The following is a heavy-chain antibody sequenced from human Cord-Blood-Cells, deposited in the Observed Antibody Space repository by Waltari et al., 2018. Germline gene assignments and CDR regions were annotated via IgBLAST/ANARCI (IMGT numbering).Heavy chain of an antibody. V-gene: IGHV4-4*02. J-gene: IGHJ3*02. CDR1: GGSISSSNW. D-gene: IGHD6-13*01. CDR2: IYHSGST. CDR3: ARYPVGIAAAGSAFDI. Sequence: QVQLQESGPGLVKPSGTLSLTCAVSGGSISSSNWWSWVRQPPGKGLEWSGEIYHSGSTNYNPSLKSRVTISGDKSKNQFSLKLSSVTAADTAVYYCARYPVGIAAAGSAFDIWGQGTMVTVSS.